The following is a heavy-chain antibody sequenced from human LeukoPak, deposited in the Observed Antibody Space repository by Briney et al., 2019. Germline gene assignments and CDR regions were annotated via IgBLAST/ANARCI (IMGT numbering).Heavy chain of an antibody. V-gene: IGHV3-30-3*01. CDR2: ISYDGSNK. CDR1: GFTVSSKY. J-gene: IGHJ4*02. D-gene: IGHD3-16*01. Sequence: GGSLRLSCAAFGFTVSSKYMSWVRQAPGKGLEWVAVISYDGSNKYYADSVKGRFTISRDNSKNTLYVQMNSLRAEDTAVYYCARDGGFWFDYWGQGTLVTVSS. CDR3: ARDGGFWFDY.